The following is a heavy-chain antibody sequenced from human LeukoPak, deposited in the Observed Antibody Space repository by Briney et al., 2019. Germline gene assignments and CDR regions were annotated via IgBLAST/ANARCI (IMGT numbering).Heavy chain of an antibody. V-gene: IGHV3-23*01. CDR1: GFTFSSYA. Sequence: PGGSLRLSYAASGFTFSSYAMSWVRQVPGKGLEWVSSISGSGGSTYYADSVKGRFTISRDNSKNTLYLQMNSLRAEDTALYYCAEWNSVYWYFDLWGRGTLVTVSS. CDR3: AEWNSVYWYFDL. J-gene: IGHJ2*01. D-gene: IGHD1-1*01. CDR2: ISGSGGST.